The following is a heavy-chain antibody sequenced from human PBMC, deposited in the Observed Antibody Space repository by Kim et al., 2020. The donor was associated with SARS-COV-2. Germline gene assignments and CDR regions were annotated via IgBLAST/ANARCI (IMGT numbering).Heavy chain of an antibody. Sequence: GGSLRLSCAASGFTFSSYSMNWVRQAPGKGLEWVSYISSSSSTIYYADSVKGRFTISRDNAKNSLYLQMNSLRDEDTAVYYCARDATVTTSGVHYYGMDVWGQGTTVTVSS. V-gene: IGHV3-48*02. CDR2: ISSSSSTI. D-gene: IGHD4-4*01. CDR1: GFTFSSYS. J-gene: IGHJ6*02. CDR3: ARDATVTTSGVHYYGMDV.